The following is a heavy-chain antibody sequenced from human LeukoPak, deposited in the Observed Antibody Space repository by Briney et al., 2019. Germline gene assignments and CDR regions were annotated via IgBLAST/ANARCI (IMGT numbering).Heavy chain of an antibody. D-gene: IGHD5-12*01. CDR1: GFTFSSYE. V-gene: IGHV3-48*03. CDR3: ARDPRGRSGEIVATSHV. Sequence: RAGGSLRLSCAASGFTFSSYEMNWVRQAPGKGLEWISYISSSGNSMNYADSVKGRCTISRDNAKNSLYLQMNSLRAEDTAVYYCARDPRGRSGEIVATSHVWGQGTTVTVSS. CDR2: ISSSGNSM. J-gene: IGHJ6*02.